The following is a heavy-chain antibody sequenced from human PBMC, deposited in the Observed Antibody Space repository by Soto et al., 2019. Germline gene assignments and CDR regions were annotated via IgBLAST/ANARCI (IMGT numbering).Heavy chain of an antibody. D-gene: IGHD2-2*01. CDR2: ISSSSSYI. CDR3: ARDIVVVPAASDDFDI. Sequence: AGGSLRLSCAASGFTFSSYSMNWVRQAPGKGLEWVSSISSSSSYIYYADSVKGRFTISRDNAKNSLYLQMNSLRAEDTAVYYCARDIVVVPAASDDFDIWGQVTMVTVSS. V-gene: IGHV3-21*01. J-gene: IGHJ3*02. CDR1: GFTFSSYS.